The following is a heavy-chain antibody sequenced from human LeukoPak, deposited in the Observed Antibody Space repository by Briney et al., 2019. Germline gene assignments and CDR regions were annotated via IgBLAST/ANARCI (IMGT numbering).Heavy chain of an antibody. D-gene: IGHD1-14*01. CDR1: GYSINNGYY. CDR2: MFHTGNS. Sequence: SETLSLTCTVFGYSINNGYYWGWIRQAPGKGLEWIGSMFHTGNSYYNPSLKRRVTIAIDTSKNQFSLKLSSVTAADTAVYYCAREWNHYAFEIWGQGTMVSVSS. J-gene: IGHJ3*02. V-gene: IGHV4-38-2*02. CDR3: AREWNHYAFEI.